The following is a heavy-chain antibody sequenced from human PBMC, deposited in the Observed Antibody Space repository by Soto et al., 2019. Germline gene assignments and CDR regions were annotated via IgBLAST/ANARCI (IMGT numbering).Heavy chain of an antibody. CDR3: TRDASRDSSARGWFEP. J-gene: IGHJ5*02. CDR2: ISSNSAYI. D-gene: IGHD6-13*01. Sequence: PGWSLRLSCASSGFTFRRFTMNWVRQAPGKGLEWVSTISSNSAYIYYTDALRGRFTISRDNAKNSLHLQMNSLRAEDPAVYYCTRDASRDSSARGWFEPWGPGTLVTVSS. CDR1: GFTFRRFT. V-gene: IGHV3-21*01.